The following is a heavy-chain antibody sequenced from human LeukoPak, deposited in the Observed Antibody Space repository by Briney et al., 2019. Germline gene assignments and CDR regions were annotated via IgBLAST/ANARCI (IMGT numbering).Heavy chain of an antibody. CDR2: ISGSGGST. V-gene: IGHV3-23*01. D-gene: IGHD3-22*01. CDR1: GFTFSSYA. CDR3: AKGTQYYYDSSGYDY. J-gene: IGHJ4*02. Sequence: GGSLRLSRAASGFTFSSYAMSWVRQAPGKGLEWVSAISGSGGSTYYADSVKGRFTISRDNSKNTLYLQMNSLRAEDTAVYYCAKGTQYYYDSSGYDYWGQGTLVTVSS.